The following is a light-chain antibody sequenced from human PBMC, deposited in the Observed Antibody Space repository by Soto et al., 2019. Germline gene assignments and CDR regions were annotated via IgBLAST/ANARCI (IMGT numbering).Light chain of an antibody. CDR3: QQAITFPPT. CDR1: QSVSNF. Sequence: DIQMTQSPSSVSASVGDRVTITCRASQSVSNFVMWYQQKPGKAPNLLIYRASSLQSGVPSRFSGSGSGTDFTLAISSLQAEDFATYYCQQAITFPPTFGQGTRLEIK. CDR2: RAS. J-gene: IGKJ5*01. V-gene: IGKV1-12*01.